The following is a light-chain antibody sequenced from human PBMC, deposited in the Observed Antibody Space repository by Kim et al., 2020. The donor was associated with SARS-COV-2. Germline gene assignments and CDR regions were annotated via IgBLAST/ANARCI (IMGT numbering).Light chain of an antibody. V-gene: IGLV3-19*01. CDR2: GKN. Sequence: SSELTQDPAVSVALGQTVRITCQGDSLRKYYASWYQQKPGQAPLLVIYGKNNRPSGIPDRFSGSSLGNTASLTITGAQAEDEADYYCNSRDSSGNHWVFG. J-gene: IGLJ3*02. CDR1: SLRKYY. CDR3: NSRDSSGNHWV.